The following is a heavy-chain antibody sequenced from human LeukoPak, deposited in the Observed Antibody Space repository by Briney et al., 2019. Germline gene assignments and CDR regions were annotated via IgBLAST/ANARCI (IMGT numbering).Heavy chain of an antibody. Sequence: PSETLSLTCTVSGGSISSGGYYWSWIRQHPGKDLEWIGYIYYSGSTYYNPSLKSRVTISVDTSKNQFSLKLSSVTAADTAVYYCARVEGDFWSGSHAFDIWGQGTMVTVSS. CDR1: GGSISSGGYY. CDR2: IYYSGST. J-gene: IGHJ3*02. V-gene: IGHV4-31*03. CDR3: ARVEGDFWSGSHAFDI. D-gene: IGHD3-3*01.